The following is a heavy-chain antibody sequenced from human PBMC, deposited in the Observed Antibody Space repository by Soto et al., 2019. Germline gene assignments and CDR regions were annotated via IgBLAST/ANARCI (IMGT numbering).Heavy chain of an antibody. Sequence: TLSLTCSVPGDSIGSGGYYWTWIRQHPGKGLEWIGYIYYSGSTYYNPSLKSRVTISVDTSKNHFSLKLSSATAADKAVYHCAREKTYLDDTSGYYGFDYWGQGTPVTVSS. J-gene: IGHJ4*02. D-gene: IGHD3-22*01. CDR2: IYYSGST. CDR1: GDSIGSGGYY. CDR3: AREKTYLDDTSGYYGFDY. V-gene: IGHV4-31*03.